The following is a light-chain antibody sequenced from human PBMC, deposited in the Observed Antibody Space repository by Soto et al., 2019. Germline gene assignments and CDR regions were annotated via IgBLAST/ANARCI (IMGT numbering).Light chain of an antibody. CDR1: KLDDKY. V-gene: IGLV3-1*01. CDR2: QDD. Sequence: SYELTQPPSVSVSPGQTANITCSGDKLDDKYTSWYRQRPGQSPVLVIYQDDRRPSGIPERFSGSTSGHTATLTVTGTQAIDEADYYCLACDSSTASYVFVTGTKLTVL. J-gene: IGLJ1*01. CDR3: LACDSSTASYV.